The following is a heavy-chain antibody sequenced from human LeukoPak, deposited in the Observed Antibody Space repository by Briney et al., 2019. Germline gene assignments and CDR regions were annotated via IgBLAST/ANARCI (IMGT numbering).Heavy chain of an antibody. J-gene: IGHJ4*02. V-gene: IGHV3-7*01. CDR1: GFTFTTHW. CDR3: ARERDGYNWYFDY. D-gene: IGHD5-24*01. Sequence: QSGGSLRLSCAASGFTFTTHWMSWVRQAPGKGLELVANMNQDGSEKYYVDSVKGRFTISRDNAKNSLYLQMNSLRAEDTAVYYCARERDGYNWYFDYWGQGTLVTVSS. CDR2: MNQDGSEK.